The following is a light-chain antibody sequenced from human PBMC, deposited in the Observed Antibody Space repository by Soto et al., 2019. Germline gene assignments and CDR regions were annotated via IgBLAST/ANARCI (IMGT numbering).Light chain of an antibody. V-gene: IGKV3-20*01. CDR3: QQYSSSRT. CDR1: QSVSNNY. J-gene: IGKJ1*01. CDR2: GGS. Sequence: EIVLTQSPGTLSLSPGERATLSCRASQSVSNNYLAWYQQKPGQAPRLLIYGGSSRATGIPVRFSGSGSETDFTLTITRLEPEDFAMYYCQQYSSSRTFGQGTKVDIK.